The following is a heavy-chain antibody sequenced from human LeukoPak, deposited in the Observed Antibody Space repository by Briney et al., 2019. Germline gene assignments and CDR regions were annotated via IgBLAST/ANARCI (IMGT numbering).Heavy chain of an antibody. CDR2: VSGSGDRM. CDR1: GFTSSSYA. CDR3: AREMYSGMYNDAFDI. J-gene: IGHJ3*02. Sequence: GGSLRLSCAASGFTSSSYALNWVRRAPGKGLEWVATVSGSGDRMYHADSVKGRFTISRDNSKNTLYLQMNNLRAEDTAMYYCAREMYSGMYNDAFDIWGQGTKVTVSS. D-gene: IGHD1-26*01. V-gene: IGHV3-23*01.